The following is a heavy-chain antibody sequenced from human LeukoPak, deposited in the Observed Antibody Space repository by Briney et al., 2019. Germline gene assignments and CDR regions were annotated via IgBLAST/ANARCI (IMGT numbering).Heavy chain of an antibody. V-gene: IGHV3-21*01. J-gene: IGHJ4*02. Sequence: GGSLRLSCAASGFTFSSYSMNWVRQAPGKGLEWVSSMSSSSSYIYYADSVKGRFTISRDNAKNSLYLQMNSLRAEDTAVYYCARDLVQAAAGTHYFDYWGQGTLVTVSS. D-gene: IGHD6-13*01. CDR3: ARDLVQAAAGTHYFDY. CDR2: MSSSSSYI. CDR1: GFTFSSYS.